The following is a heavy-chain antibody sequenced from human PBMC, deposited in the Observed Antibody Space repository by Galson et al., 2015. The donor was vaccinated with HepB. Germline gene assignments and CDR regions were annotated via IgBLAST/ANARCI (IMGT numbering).Heavy chain of an antibody. D-gene: IGHD3/OR15-3a*01. CDR1: GFTVSNNY. CDR3: ARIEDSFDI. J-gene: IGHJ3*02. CDR2: IYSGGST. V-gene: IGHV3-53*01. Sequence: SLRLSCAASGFTVSNNYMSWVRQAPGKGLEWVSVIYSGGSTYYVDSVKGRFTISRDNSKNTLYLQMNSLRVEDTAVYYCARIEDSFDIWGQGTMVTVSS.